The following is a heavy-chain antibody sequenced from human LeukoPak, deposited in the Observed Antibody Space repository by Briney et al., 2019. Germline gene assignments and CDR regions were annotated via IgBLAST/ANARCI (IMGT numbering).Heavy chain of an antibody. CDR2: ISYDGSNK. J-gene: IGHJ4*02. Sequence: GGSLRLSCAASGFTFSSYAMHWVRQAPGKGLEWVAVISYDGSNKYYADSVKGRFTISRDNSKNTLYLQMSSLRAEDTAVYYCARDGGSESNFDYWGQGTLVTVSS. V-gene: IGHV3-30-3*01. CDR1: GFTFSSYA. D-gene: IGHD3-16*01. CDR3: ARDGGSESNFDY.